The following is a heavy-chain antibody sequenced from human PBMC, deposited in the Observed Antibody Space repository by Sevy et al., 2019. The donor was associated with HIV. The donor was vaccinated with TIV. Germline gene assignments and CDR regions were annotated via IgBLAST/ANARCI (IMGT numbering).Heavy chain of an antibody. D-gene: IGHD6-13*01. J-gene: IGHJ6*02. V-gene: IGHV3-48*01. Sequence: GGSLRLSCAASGFTFSSYSMNWVRQAPGKGLEWVSYISSSSSSTIYYADSVKGRFTISRDNAKNSLYLQMNSLRAEDTAVYYCAREGVVEYSSSWYSISASGYYYYGMDVWGQGTTVTVSS. CDR1: GFTFSSYS. CDR3: AREGVVEYSSSWYSISASGYYYYGMDV. CDR2: ISSSSSSTI.